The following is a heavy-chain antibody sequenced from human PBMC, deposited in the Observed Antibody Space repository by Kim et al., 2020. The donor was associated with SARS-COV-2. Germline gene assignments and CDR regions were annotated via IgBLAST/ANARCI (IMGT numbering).Heavy chain of an antibody. V-gene: IGHV3-23*01. CDR1: GFTFSSYA. CDR3: AKDRLTYSSSWDYFDY. D-gene: IGHD6-13*01. CDR2: ISGSGGST. Sequence: GGSLRLSCAASGFTFSSYAMSWVRQAPGKGLEWVSAISGSGGSTYYADSVKGRFTISRDNSKNTLYLQMNSLRAEDTAVYYCAKDRLTYSSSWDYFDYWGQGTLVTVSS. J-gene: IGHJ4*02.